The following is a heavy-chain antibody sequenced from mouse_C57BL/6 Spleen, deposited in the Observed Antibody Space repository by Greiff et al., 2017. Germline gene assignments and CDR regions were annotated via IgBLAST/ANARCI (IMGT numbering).Heavy chain of an antibody. Sequence: EVKLMESGGGLVKPGGSLKLSCAASGFTFSDSGMHWVRQAPEKGLEWVAYISSGSSTIYYADTVKGRFTISRDNAKNTLFLQMTSLRSEDTAMYYCARDGNYRPAWFAYWGQGTLVTVSA. D-gene: IGHD2-1*01. CDR2: ISSGSSTI. CDR3: ARDGNYRPAWFAY. V-gene: IGHV5-17*01. CDR1: GFTFSDSG. J-gene: IGHJ3*01.